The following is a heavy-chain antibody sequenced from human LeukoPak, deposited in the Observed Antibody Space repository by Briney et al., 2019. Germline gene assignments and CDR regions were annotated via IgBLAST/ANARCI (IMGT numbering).Heavy chain of an antibody. D-gene: IGHD2-2*01. V-gene: IGHV4-59*08. CDR2: IYYRGST. Sequence: PSETLSLTCTVSGGSISSYYWRWIRQPPRKGLEWIGYIYYRGSTNYNPSLKSRVTISVDTSKNQFYLTLSSVTAADTAVYYCARLPPYLYCSSTSCSLAFDYWGHKTLVTVSS. J-gene: IGHJ4*01. CDR3: ARLPPYLYCSSTSCSLAFDY. CDR1: GGSISSYY.